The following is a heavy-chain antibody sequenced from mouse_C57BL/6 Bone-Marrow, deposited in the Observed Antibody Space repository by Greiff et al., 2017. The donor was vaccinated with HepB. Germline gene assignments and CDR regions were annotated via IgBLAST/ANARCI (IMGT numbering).Heavy chain of an antibody. CDR1: GYSITSGYY. J-gene: IGHJ2*01. Sequence: EVQVVESGPGLVKPSQSLSLTCSVTGYSITSGYYWNWIRQFPGNKLEWMGYISYDGSNNYNPSLKNRISITRDTSKNQFFLKLNSVTTEDTATYYCAREDYDNPVDYWGQGTTLTVSS. CDR2: ISYDGSN. CDR3: AREDYDNPVDY. V-gene: IGHV3-6*01. D-gene: IGHD2-4*01.